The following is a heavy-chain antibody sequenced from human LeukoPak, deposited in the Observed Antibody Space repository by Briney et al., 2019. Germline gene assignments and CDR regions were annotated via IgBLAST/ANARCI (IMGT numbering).Heavy chain of an antibody. V-gene: IGHV3-74*01. D-gene: IGHD3-22*01. CDR2: IDSDGSTP. J-gene: IGHJ3*02. Sequence: GGSLRLSCVVSGFTFSHYWVHWVRQAPGKGLVWVSRIDSDGSTPTYADSVKGRFTISRDNTKNTLYLQMNSLRAEDSAVYYCARPKYVSSGLAAFDIWGEGAMATVCS. CDR1: GFTFSHYW. CDR3: ARPKYVSSGLAAFDI.